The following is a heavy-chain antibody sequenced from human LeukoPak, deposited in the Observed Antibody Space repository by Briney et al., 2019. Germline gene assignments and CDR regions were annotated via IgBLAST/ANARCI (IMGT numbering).Heavy chain of an antibody. CDR2: IYTSGST. Sequence: PSETLSLTCTVSGGSISSYYWSWIRQPAGKGLKWIGRIYTSGSTNYNPSLKSRVTMSVDTSKNQFSLKLSSVTAADTAVYYCARENYFRPFDYWGQGTLVTVSS. V-gene: IGHV4-4*07. J-gene: IGHJ4*02. CDR3: ARENYFRPFDY. CDR1: GGSISSYY. D-gene: IGHD3-10*01.